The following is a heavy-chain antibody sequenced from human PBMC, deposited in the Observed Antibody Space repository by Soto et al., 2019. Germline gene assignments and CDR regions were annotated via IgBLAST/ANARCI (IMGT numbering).Heavy chain of an antibody. CDR1: GFTFSSYG. V-gene: IGHV3-30*18. CDR2: ISYDGSNK. CDR3: AKDRYSSGRQPTINYYYYYGMDV. D-gene: IGHD6-19*01. J-gene: IGHJ6*02. Sequence: SLRLSCAASGFTFSSYGMHWVRQAPGKGLEWVAVISYDGSNKYYADSVKGRFTISRDNSKNTLYLQMNSLRAEDTAVYYCAKDRYSSGRQPTINYYYYYGMDVWGQGTTVTVSS.